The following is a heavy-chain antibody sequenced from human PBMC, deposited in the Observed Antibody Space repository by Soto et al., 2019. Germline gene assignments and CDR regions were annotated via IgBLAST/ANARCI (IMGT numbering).Heavy chain of an antibody. Sequence: GGSLRLSCEASGSTFRRVSMNWVRQVLGKGLEGVASFSSGSSDTWYADSVKGRFIISRDKAQNPLFLQMNTMRPEDTAMYYCARVAYWGPGNQVTV. CDR3: ARVAY. J-gene: IGHJ4*02. CDR2: FSSGSSDT. V-gene: IGHV3-21*01. CDR1: GSTFRRVS.